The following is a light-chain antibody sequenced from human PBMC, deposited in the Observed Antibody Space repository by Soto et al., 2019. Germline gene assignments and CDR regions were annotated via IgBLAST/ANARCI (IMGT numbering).Light chain of an antibody. CDR2: DAC. V-gene: IGKV3-11*01. CDR3: QQRSNWPPLT. CDR1: QSVSSY. Sequence: EIVLIQSPATLSLSPGERATLSCRASQSVSSYLAWYQQKPGQAPRLLIYDACNRATGIPARFSGSGSGTDFTLTISSLEPEDFAVYYCQQRSNWPPLTFGGGTKVEIK. J-gene: IGKJ4*01.